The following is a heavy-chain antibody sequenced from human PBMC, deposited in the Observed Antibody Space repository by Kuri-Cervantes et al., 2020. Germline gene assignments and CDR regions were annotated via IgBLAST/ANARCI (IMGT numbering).Heavy chain of an antibody. Sequence: GESLKISCAASGFTFDDYAMHWVRQAPGKGLEWVSSISSSSSYIYYADSVKGRFTISRDNAKNSLYLQMNSLRAEDTAVYYCARDFPPHYSSSVPDAFGIWGQGTMVTVSS. CDR3: ARDFPPHYSSSVPDAFGI. CDR2: ISSSSSYI. J-gene: IGHJ3*02. V-gene: IGHV3-21*01. D-gene: IGHD6-6*01. CDR1: GFTFDDYA.